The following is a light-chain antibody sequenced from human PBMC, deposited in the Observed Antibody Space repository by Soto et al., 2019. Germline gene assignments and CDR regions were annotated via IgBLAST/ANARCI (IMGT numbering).Light chain of an antibody. J-gene: IGKJ1*01. V-gene: IGKV1-39*01. CDR3: QQTYNTPRT. CDR2: AAS. Sequence: QLTQSPSSLSASVGDRVTITCRASQSISTYLNWYHQKPGRAPKLLIYAASSLQSGVPSRFSGSGSGTDFTLTITSLQPEDFATYYCQQTYNTPRTFGQGTKVDI. CDR1: QSISTY.